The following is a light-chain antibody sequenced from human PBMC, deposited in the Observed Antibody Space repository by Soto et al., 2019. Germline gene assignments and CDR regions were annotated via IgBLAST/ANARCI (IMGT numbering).Light chain of an antibody. CDR1: QGISSY. CDR3: QQYYSYPHT. CDR2: AAS. V-gene: IGKV1-8*01. J-gene: IGKJ1*01. Sequence: IRMTQXPSSFSASTGDRVTITCRASQGISSYLAWYQQKPGKAPKLLIYAASTLQSGVPSRFSGSGSGTDFTLTISCLQSEDFATYYCQQYYSYPHTFGQGTKVEIK.